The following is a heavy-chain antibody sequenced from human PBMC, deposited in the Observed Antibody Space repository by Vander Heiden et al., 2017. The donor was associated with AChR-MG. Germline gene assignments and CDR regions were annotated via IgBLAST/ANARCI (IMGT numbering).Heavy chain of an antibody. CDR3: ARSYSSGPLPFDY. D-gene: IGHD6-19*01. Sequence: VQLVQSAAEVKKPGSSAKVSCKASGGTFSSYAISWVRQAPGQGLEWMGGIIPIFGTANYAQKFQGRVTITADESTSTAYMELSSLRSEDTAVYYCARSYSSGPLPFDYWGQGTLVTVSS. CDR2: IIPIFGTA. CDR1: GGTFSSYA. V-gene: IGHV1-69*01. J-gene: IGHJ4*02.